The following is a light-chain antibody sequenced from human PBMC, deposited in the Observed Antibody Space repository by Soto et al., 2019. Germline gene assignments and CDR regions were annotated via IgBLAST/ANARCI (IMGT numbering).Light chain of an antibody. CDR2: DAS. J-gene: IGKJ2*01. V-gene: IGKV3-15*01. CDR3: QKYSNWPPLYT. Sequence: EIVMTQSPATLSVSPGERATLSCRASQSVSSYLAWYQQKHGLPPRLLIYDASTRATAIPDLFSGSGSGSDSTLTITILQSADFALYYCQKYSNWPPLYTFGRGTKLEIK. CDR1: QSVSSY.